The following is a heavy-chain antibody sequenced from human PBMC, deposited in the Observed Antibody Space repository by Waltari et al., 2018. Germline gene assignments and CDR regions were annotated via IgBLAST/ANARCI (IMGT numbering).Heavy chain of an antibody. J-gene: IGHJ5*02. D-gene: IGHD6-13*01. CDR3: ARPIASAGRGGWFDP. Sequence: QVQLQESGPGLVKPSETLSLTCTVSGGSISNYYWTWIRQPPGKGLEWIGYIYYSGSANYNPSLKSRVPISVDTSKNQFSLKLTSVTSADTAVYYCARPIASAGRGGWFDPWGQGTLVTVSP. V-gene: IGHV4-59*01. CDR2: IYYSGSA. CDR1: GGSISNYY.